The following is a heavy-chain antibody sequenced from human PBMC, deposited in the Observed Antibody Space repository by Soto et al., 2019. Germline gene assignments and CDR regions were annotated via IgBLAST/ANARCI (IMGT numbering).Heavy chain of an antibody. CDR2: IIPIFGIA. J-gene: IGHJ6*02. CDR3: AREDRDRETGLVPAAIAGMDV. V-gene: IGHV1-69*08. CDR1: GGTFSRYS. Sequence: QVQLVQSGAEVKKPGSSVKVSCKASGGTFSRYSITWVRQAPGHGLEWIGRIIPIFGIASYAQKFQGRVTITADESTSTAYSELSTLRSDDTAVYYCAREDRDRETGLVPAAIAGMDVWGQGTTVTVSS. D-gene: IGHD2-2*01.